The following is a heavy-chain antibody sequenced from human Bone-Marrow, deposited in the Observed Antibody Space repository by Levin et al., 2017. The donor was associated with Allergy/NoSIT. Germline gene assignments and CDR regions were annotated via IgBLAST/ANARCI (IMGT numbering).Heavy chain of an antibody. J-gene: IGHJ3*02. D-gene: IGHD4-23*01. CDR2: FYFSGSA. Sequence: PSETLSLTCAVSGGSIDSIVSQTHYGGWVRQFPGRGLEWIGSFYFSGSAYYNPSLKSRVTPSVDTSKRQLPLNLASLTAADTAMYFCATQMVETARIGAWADAFDIWGQGTMVTVSS. CDR3: ATQMVETARIGAWADAFDI. V-gene: IGHV4-39*06. CDR1: GGSIDSIVSQTHY.